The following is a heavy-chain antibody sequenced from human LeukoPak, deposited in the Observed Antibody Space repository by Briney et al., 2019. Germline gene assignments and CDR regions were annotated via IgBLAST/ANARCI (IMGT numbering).Heavy chain of an antibody. Sequence: SETLSLTCAVSGGSISSYYWSWIRQPPGKGLEWIGEINHTGSTNYNPSLKSRVTISIDTSKNQFSLKLSSVTAADTAVYYCARVSKDGMVRGVHNYYYYYYMDVWGKGTTVTVSS. CDR1: GGSISSYY. CDR3: ARVSKDGMVRGVHNYYYYYYMDV. D-gene: IGHD3-10*01. CDR2: INHTGST. J-gene: IGHJ6*03. V-gene: IGHV4-34*01.